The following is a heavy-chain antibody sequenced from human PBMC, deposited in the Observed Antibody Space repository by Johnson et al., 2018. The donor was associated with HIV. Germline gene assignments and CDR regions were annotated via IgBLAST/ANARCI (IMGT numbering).Heavy chain of an antibody. CDR2: IHSGGST. D-gene: IGHD3-3*01. CDR1: AFTVSSNH. V-gene: IGHV3-66*01. CDR3: ANTFWRGYTATGVGGFDS. Sequence: VQLVESGGGLVQPGGSLRLSCAASAFTVSSNHMTWVRQAPGKGLEWVSVIHSGGSTNYADSVKGRFTISRDNFKNTLYLQMNSLRVEDTALYYCANTFWRGYTATGVGGFDSWGQGTMVTVSS. J-gene: IGHJ3*02.